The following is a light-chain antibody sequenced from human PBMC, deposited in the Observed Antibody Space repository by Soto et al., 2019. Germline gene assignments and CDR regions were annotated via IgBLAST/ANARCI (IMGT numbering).Light chain of an antibody. V-gene: IGKV3-20*01. Sequence: EIVLTQSPATLSLSPGERATLSCRASQSVSSSYLAWYQQSPGQAPRLLIYAASSRATGTPDRFSGSGSGKDFTLTITRLEPEDFAVYYCQQFGGSPYSFGQGTKLEIK. CDR1: QSVSSSY. CDR2: AAS. J-gene: IGKJ2*03. CDR3: QQFGGSPYS.